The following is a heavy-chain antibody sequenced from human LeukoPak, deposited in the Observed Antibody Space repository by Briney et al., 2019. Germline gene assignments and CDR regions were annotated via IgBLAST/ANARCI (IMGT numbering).Heavy chain of an antibody. CDR2: ISGSGGST. CDR3: AELGITMIGGV. V-gene: IGHV3-23*01. CDR1: GFTFSNAW. D-gene: IGHD3-10*02. J-gene: IGHJ6*04. Sequence: GGSLRLSCAASGFTFSNAWMSWVRQAPGKGLEWVSAISGSGGSTYYADSVKGRFTISRDNSKNSLYLQMNSLRAEDTAVYYCAELGITMIGGVWGKGTTVTISS.